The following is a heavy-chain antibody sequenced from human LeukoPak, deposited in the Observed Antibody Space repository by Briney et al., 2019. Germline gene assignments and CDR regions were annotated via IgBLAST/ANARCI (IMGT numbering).Heavy chain of an antibody. Sequence: GASVKVSCKVSGYTLTELSMHWVRQAPGKGLEWMGGFDPEDGETIYAQKFQGRVTMTRNTSISTAYMELSSLRSEDTAVYYCARGDYDVLTGWSADAFDIWGQGTMVTVSS. J-gene: IGHJ3*02. D-gene: IGHD3-9*01. V-gene: IGHV1-24*01. CDR3: ARGDYDVLTGWSADAFDI. CDR1: GYTLTELS. CDR2: FDPEDGET.